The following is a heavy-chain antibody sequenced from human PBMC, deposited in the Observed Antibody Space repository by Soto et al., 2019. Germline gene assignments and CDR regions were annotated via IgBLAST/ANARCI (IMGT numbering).Heavy chain of an antibody. CDR3: ARGLYYDDSSGHWGY. D-gene: IGHD3-22*01. CDR2: ISSSSSTI. V-gene: IGHV3-48*02. CDR1: GFTFSSYS. J-gene: IGHJ4*02. Sequence: GGSLRLSCAASGFTFSSYSMNWVRQAPGKGLEWVSYISSSSSTIYYADSVKGRFTISRDNAKNSLYLQMNSLRDEDTAVYYCARGLYYDDSSGHWGYSGQLTLVTVSS.